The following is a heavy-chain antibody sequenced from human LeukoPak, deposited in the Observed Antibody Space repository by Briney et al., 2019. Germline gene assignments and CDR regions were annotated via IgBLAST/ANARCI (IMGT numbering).Heavy chain of an antibody. J-gene: IGHJ6*03. Sequence: PSETLSLTCTVSGGSISSSSYYWGWIRQPPGKGLEWVGSIYYSGSTYYNPSLKSRVTISVDTSKNQFSLKLSSVTAADTAVYYCARGVSGTTPYYYYYMDVWGKGTTVTVSS. CDR3: ARGVSGTTPYYYYYMDV. V-gene: IGHV4-39*07. CDR2: IYYSGST. CDR1: GGSISSSSYY. D-gene: IGHD3-10*01.